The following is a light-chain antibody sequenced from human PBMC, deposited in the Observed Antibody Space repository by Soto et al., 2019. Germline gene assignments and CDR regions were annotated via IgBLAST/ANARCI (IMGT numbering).Light chain of an antibody. CDR2: GAY. J-gene: IGKJ5*01. CDR1: QVIGNY. Sequence: DIQMTQSPSSLSASVGDRVTITCRASQVIGNYLAWYQQKPGKAPKLLIYGAYTLQSGVPSRFSGSGSGTDFTLTISSLQPEDVAIYYCQKYNSGLITFGQGTRLEIK. CDR3: QKYNSGLIT. V-gene: IGKV1-27*01.